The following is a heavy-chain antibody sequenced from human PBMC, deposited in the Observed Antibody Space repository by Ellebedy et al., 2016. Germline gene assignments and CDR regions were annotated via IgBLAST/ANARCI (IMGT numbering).Heavy chain of an antibody. CDR2: ISYDGSNE. CDR1: GLTFSRYG. CDR3: AKALVSIVGAISSVAFDY. J-gene: IGHJ4*02. D-gene: IGHD1-26*01. Sequence: GGSLRLXXAASGLTFSRYGMHWVRQAPGKGLEWVAVISYDGSNEYYADSVKGRFTISRDNSKNTLYLQMNSLRAEDTAVYYCAKALVSIVGAISSVAFDYWGQGTLVSVSS. V-gene: IGHV3-30*18.